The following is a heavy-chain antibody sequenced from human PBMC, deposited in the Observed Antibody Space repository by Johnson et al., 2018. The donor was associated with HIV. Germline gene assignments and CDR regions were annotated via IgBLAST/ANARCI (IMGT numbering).Heavy chain of an antibody. Sequence: VQVVESGGGLVEPGGSLRLSCAASGFTVSSNYMSWVRQAPGKGLEWVSVIYSGGSPYYADSVKGRFTISRDNSKNTLYLQMNRLRADDTAVYFCARVNFPSTGPSLRRVGAFDIWGQGTMVTVSS. CDR1: GFTVSSNY. CDR3: ARVNFPSTGPSLRRVGAFDI. D-gene: IGHD3-10*01. CDR2: IYSGGSP. J-gene: IGHJ3*02. V-gene: IGHV3-66*01.